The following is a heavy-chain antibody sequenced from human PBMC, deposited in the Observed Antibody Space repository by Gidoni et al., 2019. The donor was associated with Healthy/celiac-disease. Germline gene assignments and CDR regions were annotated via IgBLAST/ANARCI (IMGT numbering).Heavy chain of an antibody. V-gene: IGHV3-9*01. Sequence: EVQLVESGGGLVQPGRSLRLSCAASVFTFDASAMHWVRQAPGKGLEWVSGISWNSGSIGYADAVKGRFTISRDNAKNSLYLQMNSLRAEDTALYYCAKDIGVVPAAIVGYYYGMDVWGQGTTVTVSS. CDR2: ISWNSGSI. J-gene: IGHJ6*02. D-gene: IGHD2-2*02. CDR1: VFTFDASA. CDR3: AKDIGVVPAAIVGYYYGMDV.